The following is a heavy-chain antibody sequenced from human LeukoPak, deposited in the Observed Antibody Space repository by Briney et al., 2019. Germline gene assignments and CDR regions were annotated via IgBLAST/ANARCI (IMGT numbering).Heavy chain of an antibody. V-gene: IGHV4-34*01. CDR2: INHSGST. CDR1: GGSFSGYY. D-gene: IGHD3-22*01. CDR3: ARAQNSSGYFYYFDY. Sequence: SETLSLTCAVYGGSFSGYYWSWIRQSPGKGLEWIGEINHSGSTSYNPSLKSRVTVSVDTSKNQFSLKLSSVTAADTAVCYCARAQNSSGYFYYFDYWGQGTLVTVSS. J-gene: IGHJ4*02.